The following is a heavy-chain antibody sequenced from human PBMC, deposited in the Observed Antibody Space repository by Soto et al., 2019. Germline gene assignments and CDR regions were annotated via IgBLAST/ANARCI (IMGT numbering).Heavy chain of an antibody. Sequence: GGSLRLSCAASGFTFSNAWINWVRQAPGKGLEWVGRIKSKTDGGTTDFAAPVKGRFAISRDDSKNMVYLQMNSLKTEDTGIYCCTTDSDSAMIVYRVDYWGHGTLVTVSS. CDR3: TTDSDSAMIVYRVDY. V-gene: IGHV3-15*07. CDR1: GFTFSNAW. CDR2: IKSKTDGGTT. D-gene: IGHD3-22*01. J-gene: IGHJ4*01.